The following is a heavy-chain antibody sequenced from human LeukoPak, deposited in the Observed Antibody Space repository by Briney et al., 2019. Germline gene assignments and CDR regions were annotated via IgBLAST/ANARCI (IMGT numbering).Heavy chain of an antibody. D-gene: IGHD3-22*01. J-gene: IGHJ4*02. CDR3: AKEKTYYYDSSGYYCDY. V-gene: IGHV3-23*01. CDR1: GFTFSSSG. CDR2: ISGSGGST. Sequence: GGSLRLSCAASGFTFSSSGMSWVRQAPGRGLEWVSAISGSGGSTYYADSVKGRFTISRDNSKNTLYLQMISLRAEDTAVYYCAKEKTYYYDSSGYYCDYWGQGTLVTVSS.